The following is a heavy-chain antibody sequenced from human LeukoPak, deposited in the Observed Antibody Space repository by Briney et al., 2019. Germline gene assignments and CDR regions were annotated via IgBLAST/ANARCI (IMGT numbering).Heavy chain of an antibody. D-gene: IGHD6-13*01. CDR2: ISAYNGNT. J-gene: IGHJ5*02. Sequence: ASVKVSCKASGYTFTSYGIGWVRQAPGQGLEWMGWISAYNGNTNYAQKLQGRVTMTTDTSTSTAYMELRSLRSDDTAVYYCARERGYSSSWYGELNWFDPWGQGTLVTVSS. CDR3: ARERGYSSSWYGELNWFDP. CDR1: GYTFTSYG. V-gene: IGHV1-18*01.